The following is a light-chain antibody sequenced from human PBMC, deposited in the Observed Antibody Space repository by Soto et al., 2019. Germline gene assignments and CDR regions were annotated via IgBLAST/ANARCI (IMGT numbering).Light chain of an antibody. J-gene: IGKJ4*01. CDR1: QDIGNW. CDR2: AAS. CDR3: QQAKAFPLT. Sequence: DIQMTQSPSSVSASVGDRVIITCRASQDIGNWLAWYQQKPGKAPNLLIYAASRLHSGVPSRFSGSGSRTDFTLTVYTLQPEDFATYYCQQAKAFPLTFGGGTQVEIK. V-gene: IGKV1D-12*01.